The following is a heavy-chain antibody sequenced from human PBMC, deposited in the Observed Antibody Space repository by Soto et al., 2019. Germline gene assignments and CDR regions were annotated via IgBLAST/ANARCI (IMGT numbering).Heavy chain of an antibody. Sequence: SETLSLTCTVSGGSISSYYWSWIRQPPGKGLEWIGYIYYSGSTNYNPSLKRRVTISVDTSKNQFSLKLSSVTAADTAVYYCARAAENDYDAFDIWGQGTMVTVSS. J-gene: IGHJ3*02. D-gene: IGHD1-1*01. V-gene: IGHV4-59*01. CDR3: ARAAENDYDAFDI. CDR2: IYYSGST. CDR1: GGSISSYY.